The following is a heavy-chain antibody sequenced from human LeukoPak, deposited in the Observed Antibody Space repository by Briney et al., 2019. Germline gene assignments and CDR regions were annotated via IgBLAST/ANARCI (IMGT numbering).Heavy chain of an antibody. J-gene: IGHJ6*03. CDR3: ARDWGVGGRPGYMDV. CDR2: IYYSGST. V-gene: IGHV4-59*01. D-gene: IGHD6-6*01. CDR1: GGSISNYY. Sequence: PSETLSLTCTVSGGSISNYYWSWIRQPPGKGLEWIGFIYYSGSTNYNPSLKSRVTISVDTSKNQFSLKVRSVTPADTAVYYCARDWGVGGRPGYMDVWGKGTTVTVSS.